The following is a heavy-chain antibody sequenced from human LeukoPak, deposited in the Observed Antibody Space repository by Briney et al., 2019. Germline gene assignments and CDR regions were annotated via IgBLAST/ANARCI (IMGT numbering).Heavy chain of an antibody. CDR3: AKDLSGSEWEYYFDY. D-gene: IGHD5-12*01. CDR1: GFTFDDYT. CDR2: ISWDGGST. J-gene: IGHJ4*02. V-gene: IGHV3-43*01. Sequence: GGSLRLSCAASGFTFDDYTMHWVRQAPGKGLEWVSLISWDGGSTYYADSVKGRFTISRDNSKNSLYLQMNSLRTEDTALYYCAKDLSGSEWEYYFDYWGQGTLVTVSS.